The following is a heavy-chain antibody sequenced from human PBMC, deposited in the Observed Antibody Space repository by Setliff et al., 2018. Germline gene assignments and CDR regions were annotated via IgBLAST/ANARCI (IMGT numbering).Heavy chain of an antibody. CDR2: IKQDGSEK. V-gene: IGHV3-7*01. J-gene: IGHJ6*03. CDR1: GFTFSSYW. Sequence: GGSLRLSCAASGFTFSSYWMTWVRQAPGKGLEWVANIKQDGSEKYYVDSVKGRFTISRDNAKNSLYLQMNSLRAEDTAVYYCARIRLCGGRVICPPGRYVDVWGKGTTVTVS. D-gene: IGHD2-15*01. CDR3: ARIRLCGGRVICPPGRYVDV.